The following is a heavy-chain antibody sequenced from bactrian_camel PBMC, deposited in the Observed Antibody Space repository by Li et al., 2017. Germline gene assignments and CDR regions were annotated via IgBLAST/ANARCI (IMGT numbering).Heavy chain of an antibody. CDR2: INNGST. V-gene: IGHV3-1*01. CDR1: AFTFDKHA. Sequence: DVQLVESGGGLVQPGGSLRLSCAASAFTFDKHAMSWVRQAPGKGLEWVGTINNGSTYNTNSVKGRFTISRDNAKNTLFLQLNSLKTEDTAMYYCVKDAPEYFGDGYYGFGYWGQGTKV. CDR3: VKDAPEYFGDGYYGFGY. J-gene: IGHJ6*01. D-gene: IGHD2*01.